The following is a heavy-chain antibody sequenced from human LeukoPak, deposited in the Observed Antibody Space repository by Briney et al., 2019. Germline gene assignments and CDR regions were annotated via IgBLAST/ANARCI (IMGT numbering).Heavy chain of an antibody. D-gene: IGHD1-26*01. V-gene: IGHV3-30-3*01. J-gene: IGHJ6*03. CDR3: AKDPGDSVRGYYMDV. CDR2: ISYDGSNK. Sequence: GGSLRLSCAASGFTFSSYAMHWVRQAPGKGLEWVSVISYDGSNKYYADSVKGRSTISRDNSKNMLYLQVNSVTADDTAVYYCAKDPGDSVRGYYMDVWGKGTTVIVSS. CDR1: GFTFSSYA.